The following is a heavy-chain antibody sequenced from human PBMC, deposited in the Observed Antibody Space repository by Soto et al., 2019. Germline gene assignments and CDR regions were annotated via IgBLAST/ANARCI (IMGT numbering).Heavy chain of an antibody. Sequence: QVPLVQSGAEVKKPGASVKVSCKASGYTFTGYYMHWVRQAPGQGLEWMGWIHPHSGGTNYAQKFQGRDTRSRDTSSSTAYMERSRLRSDDTAVYYGARGELGGERLCDYWGQGTLVTVAS. J-gene: IGHJ4*02. CDR2: IHPHSGGT. CDR1: GYTFTGYY. V-gene: IGHV1-2*02. CDR3: ARGELGGERLCDY. D-gene: IGHD1-7*01.